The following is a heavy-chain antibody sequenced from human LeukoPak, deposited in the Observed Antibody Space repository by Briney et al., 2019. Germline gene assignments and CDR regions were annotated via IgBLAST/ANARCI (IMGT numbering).Heavy chain of an antibody. CDR3: GYTNNFYH. V-gene: IGHV3-7*01. D-gene: IGHD3-16*02. Sequence: GGSLTLSCVVSGHIISGQWMNWLRQAPEQGLEWVANIKHDGSEEYYVDSVKGRFTISRDDGRNSVSLQVNSVSAEDTAVYYCGYTNNFYHWGQGTLVVVSS. CDR1: GHIISGQW. J-gene: IGHJ4*02. CDR2: IKHDGSEE.